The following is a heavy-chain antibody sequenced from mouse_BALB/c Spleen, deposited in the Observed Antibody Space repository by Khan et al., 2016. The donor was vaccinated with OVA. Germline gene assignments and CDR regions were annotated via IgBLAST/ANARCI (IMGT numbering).Heavy chain of an antibody. CDR1: GYSITTDYA. D-gene: IGHD2-3*01. CDR2: ISYSGNT. J-gene: IGHJ2*01. CDR3: ARVDGGDFDY. Sequence: EVQLQESGPGLVKPSQSLSLTCTVTGYSITTDYAWNWIRQFPGNKLEWMGYISYSGNTKYNPSLKSRISITRDTSKNQFFLQLKSVTTADTARYYCARVDGGDFDYWGQGTTLTVSS. V-gene: IGHV3-2*02.